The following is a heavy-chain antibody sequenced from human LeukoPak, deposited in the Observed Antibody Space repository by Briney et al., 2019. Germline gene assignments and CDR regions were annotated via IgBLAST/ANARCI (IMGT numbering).Heavy chain of an antibody. CDR3: AKVNWCSASCADA. Sequence: GGSLRLSCAASGFTFSNDDMNWVHQAPGKGLEWVSGISGNGRTYYAGSVKGRFTISRDNSKNTLSLQMNSLRAEDTAVYYCAKVNWCSASCADAWGQGTLVTVSS. V-gene: IGHV3-23*01. J-gene: IGHJ4*02. D-gene: IGHD2-2*01. CDR1: GFTFSNDD. CDR2: ISGNGRT.